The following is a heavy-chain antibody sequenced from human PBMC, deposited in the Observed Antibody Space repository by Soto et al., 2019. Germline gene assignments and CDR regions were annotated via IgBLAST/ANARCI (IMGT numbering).Heavy chain of an antibody. J-gene: IGHJ3*02. CDR3: RITTSAFSI. CDR1: GFTFSDFW. V-gene: IGHV3-7*01. D-gene: IGHD4-4*01. CDR2: IKQDGSEK. Sequence: EVQLVESGGGLLQPGGSLRLYCAGSGFTFSDFWMNWVRQAPGKGLEWVANIKQDGSEKHYVDSVKGRFTISRDNAKKSLYLKMNSLRAEDTAVYYCRITTSAFSILGQGTMVTVSS.